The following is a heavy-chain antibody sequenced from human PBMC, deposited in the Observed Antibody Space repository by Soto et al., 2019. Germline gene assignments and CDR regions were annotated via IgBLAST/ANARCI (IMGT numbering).Heavy chain of an antibody. CDR3: GSWVSAHFDY. CDR2: LNPSGSNT. V-gene: IGHV3-23*01. J-gene: IGHJ4*01. D-gene: IGHD7-27*01. Sequence: PGGSLRLSCAASGLTLSRHAMTWARQAPGKGLEWVATLNPSGSNTHYADSVEGRFTISRDNSRNTVDLQMNNLRAEDTALYYCGSWVSAHFDYWGQGALVTVSS. CDR1: GLTLSRHA.